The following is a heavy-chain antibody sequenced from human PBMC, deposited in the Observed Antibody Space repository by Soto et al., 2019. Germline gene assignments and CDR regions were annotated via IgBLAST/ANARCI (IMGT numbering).Heavy chain of an antibody. D-gene: IGHD6-19*01. Sequence: XESLKISCKGSGYSVTSYWIGWVRQMPGKGLEWMGIIYPGYSDTRYSPSFQGQVTISADKSISTAYLQWSSLKASDTAMYYCARLNGIAVAGTDYYYGMDVWGQGPTVTVSS. J-gene: IGHJ6*02. V-gene: IGHV5-51*01. CDR1: GYSVTSYW. CDR2: IYPGYSDT. CDR3: ARLNGIAVAGTDYYYGMDV.